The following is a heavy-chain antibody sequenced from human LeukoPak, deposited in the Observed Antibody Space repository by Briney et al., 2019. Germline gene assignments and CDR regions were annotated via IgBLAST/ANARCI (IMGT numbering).Heavy chain of an antibody. CDR1: GYTFTSYG. J-gene: IGHJ5*02. D-gene: IGHD2-2*01. CDR2: ISAYNGNT. Sequence: GASVKVSCKASGYTFTSYGISWVRQAPGQGLEWMGWISAYNGNTNYAQKLQGRVTITADKSTSTAYMELSSLRSEDTAVYYCAREIVVVPAARVNWFDPWGQGTLVTVSS. CDR3: AREIVVVPAARVNWFDP. V-gene: IGHV1-18*01.